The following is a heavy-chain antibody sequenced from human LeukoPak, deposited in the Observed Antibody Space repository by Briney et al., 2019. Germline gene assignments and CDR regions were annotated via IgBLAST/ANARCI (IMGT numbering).Heavy chain of an antibody. D-gene: IGHD5-24*01. J-gene: IGHJ6*02. CDR1: GFTFSSYG. CDR3: ARDRRDVSYYYGMDV. Sequence: PGGSLRLSCTVSGFTFSSYGMHWVRQAPGKGLEWVAVIWYDGSNKYYADSVKGRFTISRDNSKNTLYLQMNSLRAEDTAVYYCARDRRDVSYYYGMDVWGQGTTVTVSS. CDR2: IWYDGSNK. V-gene: IGHV3-33*08.